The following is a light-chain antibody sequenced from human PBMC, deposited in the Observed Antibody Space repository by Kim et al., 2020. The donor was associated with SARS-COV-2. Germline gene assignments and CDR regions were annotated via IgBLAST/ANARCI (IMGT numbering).Light chain of an antibody. J-gene: IGLJ3*02. V-gene: IGLV1-44*01. CDR1: SSNIGSNT. Sequence: QSVLTQPPSASGTPGQRVAISCSGSSSNIGSNTVNWYQQLPGTAPKLLIYSNNQRPSGVPDRFSGSKSGTSASLAITGLQSENEAHYYCVAWDDSLNGPVFGGGTQLTVL. CDR2: SNN. CDR3: VAWDDSLNGPV.